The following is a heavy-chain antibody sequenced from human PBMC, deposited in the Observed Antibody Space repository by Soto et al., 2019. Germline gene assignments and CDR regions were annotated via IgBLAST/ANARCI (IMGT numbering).Heavy chain of an antibody. CDR3: ARYYGDYQNWFDP. D-gene: IGHD4-17*01. CDR2: IYYSGTT. J-gene: IGHJ5*02. V-gene: IGHV4-31*03. Sequence: QVQLQESGPGLVKPSQTLSLTCTVSGGSISSGNYYWSWIRQHPGTGLEWIGYIYYSGTTYYNPSLTSRFATSVDTSKNQFSLKLSSVTAADTAVYYCARYYGDYQNWFDPWGQGTLVTVSS. CDR1: GGSISSGNYY.